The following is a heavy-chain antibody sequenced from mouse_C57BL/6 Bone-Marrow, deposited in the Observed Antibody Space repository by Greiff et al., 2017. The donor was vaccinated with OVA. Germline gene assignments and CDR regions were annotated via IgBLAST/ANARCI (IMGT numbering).Heavy chain of an antibody. V-gene: IGHV1-64*01. D-gene: IGHD1-1*02. CDR1: GYTFTSYW. CDR3: ARREVAWYFDV. J-gene: IGHJ1*03. Sequence: VQLQQPGAELVKPGASVKLSCKASGYTFTSYWMHWVKQRPGQGLEWIGMIHPNSGSTNYNEKFKSKATLTVDKSSSTAYMQLSSLTSEDSAVYYCARREVAWYFDVWGTGTTVTVSS. CDR2: IHPNSGST.